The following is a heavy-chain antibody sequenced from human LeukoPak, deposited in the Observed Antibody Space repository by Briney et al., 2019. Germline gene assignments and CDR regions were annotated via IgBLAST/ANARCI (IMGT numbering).Heavy chain of an antibody. D-gene: IGHD3-22*01. Sequence: PGGSLRLSCAASGFTFSNYAMSRVRQAPGKGLAWVSTIGAGGSTYYADSVKGRFTISRDNSKNTLYLQMNSLRAEDTAIYYCAYRDYYDSSDYYPYYFDYWGQGTLVTVSS. CDR1: GFTFSNYA. CDR3: AYRDYYDSSDYYPYYFDY. CDR2: IGAGGST. V-gene: IGHV3-23*01. J-gene: IGHJ4*02.